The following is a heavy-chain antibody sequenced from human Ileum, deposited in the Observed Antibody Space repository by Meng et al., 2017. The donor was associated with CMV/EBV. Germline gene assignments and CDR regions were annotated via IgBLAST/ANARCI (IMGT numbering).Heavy chain of an antibody. CDR2: INSDGSST. J-gene: IGHJ6*02. Sequence: GGSLRLSCAASGFTFSSYWMHWVRQAPGKGLVWVSRINSDGSSTSYADSVKGRFTISRDNAKNTLYLQMNSLRAEDTAVYYCAREEDYYYYYGMDVWGQGTTVTVSS. CDR3: AREEDYYYYYGMDV. CDR1: GFTFSSYW. V-gene: IGHV3-74*01.